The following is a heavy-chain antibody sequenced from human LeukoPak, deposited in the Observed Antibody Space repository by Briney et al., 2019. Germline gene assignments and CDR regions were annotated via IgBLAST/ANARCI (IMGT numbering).Heavy chain of an antibody. J-gene: IGHJ4*02. V-gene: IGHV1-2*06. CDR3: ATALFSTVVTPTGTQIDY. D-gene: IGHD4-23*01. CDR2: INPNSGGT. CDR1: GYTFTGYY. Sequence: ASVKVSCKASGYTFTGYYMHWVRQAPGQGLEWMGRINPNSGGTNYAQKFQGRVTMTRDTSISTAYMELSRLRSEDTAVYYCATALFSTVVTPTGTQIDYWGQGTLVTVSS.